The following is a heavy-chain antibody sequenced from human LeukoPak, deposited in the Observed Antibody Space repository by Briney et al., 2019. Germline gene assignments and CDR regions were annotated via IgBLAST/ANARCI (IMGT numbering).Heavy chain of an antibody. CDR3: ARVGVFGGYYSDY. CDR2: ISSSSAYI. D-gene: IGHD3-10*02. CDR1: GFTFSSYN. J-gene: IGHJ4*02. V-gene: IGHV3-21*01. Sequence: GGSLILSCAASGFTFSSYNMNWVRQAPGKGLEWVSSISSSSAYIHYADSVEGRFTISRDSASNSLYLQMNSLRAEDTAVYYCARVGVFGGYYSDYWGQGTLVTVSS.